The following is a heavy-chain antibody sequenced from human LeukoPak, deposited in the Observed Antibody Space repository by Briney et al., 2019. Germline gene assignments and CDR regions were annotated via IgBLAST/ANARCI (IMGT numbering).Heavy chain of an antibody. CDR1: GFTFRSYA. J-gene: IGHJ4*02. CDR2: ISGSGATT. V-gene: IGHV3-23*01. Sequence: GGSLRLSCAASGFTFRSYAMSWVRQAPGKGLEWVSAISGSGATTYYADSVKGRFTISRDNSKNTLYLQMNSLRAEDTAVYYCASHSSSWYGFDYWGQGTLVTVSS. D-gene: IGHD6-13*01. CDR3: ASHSSSWYGFDY.